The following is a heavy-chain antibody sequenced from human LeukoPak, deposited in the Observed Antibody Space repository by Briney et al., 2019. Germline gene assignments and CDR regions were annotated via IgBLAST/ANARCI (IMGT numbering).Heavy chain of an antibody. CDR2: INSDGSST. D-gene: IGHD3-3*01. V-gene: IGHV3-74*01. CDR3: AQSTLYYDFWSGYSNFDY. J-gene: IGHJ4*02. Sequence: GGSLRLSCAASGFTFSSYWMHWVRQAPGKGLVWVSRINSDGSSTSYADSVKGRFTISRDNAKNTLYLQMNSLRAEDTAVYYCAQSTLYYDFWSGYSNFDYWSQGTLDTASS. CDR1: GFTFSSYW.